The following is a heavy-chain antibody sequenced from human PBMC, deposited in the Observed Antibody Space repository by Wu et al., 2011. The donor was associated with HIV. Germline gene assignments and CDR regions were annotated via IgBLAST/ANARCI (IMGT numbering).Heavy chain of an antibody. Sequence: VQLVQSGVEMRKPGESLKISCKRSGYSFITYWIGWVRQMPGKGLEWMGMIYPADSQIKYGPSFQGLVAISADKSTNTAYLQWSSLRSSDTAIYYCARPGLETPLAYGAFDYVGPGNPGHRLL. J-gene: IGHJ4*02. CDR1: GYSFITYW. CDR2: IYPADSQI. V-gene: IGHV5-51*03. D-gene: IGHD3-10*01. CDR3: ARPGLETPLAYGAFDY.